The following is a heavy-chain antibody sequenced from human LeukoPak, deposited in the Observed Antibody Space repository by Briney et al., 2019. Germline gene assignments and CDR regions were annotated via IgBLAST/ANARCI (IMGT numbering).Heavy chain of an antibody. Sequence: GESLKISCEGSGYSFTSYWIGWVRQMPGKGLEWMGIIYPGDSDTRYSPSFQGQVTISADKSISTAYLQWSSLKASDTAMYYCARRRGGYSYGHGYYFDYWGQGTLVTVSS. CDR3: ARRRGGYSYGHGYYFDY. V-gene: IGHV5-51*01. J-gene: IGHJ4*02. CDR1: GYSFTSYW. CDR2: IYPGDSDT. D-gene: IGHD5-18*01.